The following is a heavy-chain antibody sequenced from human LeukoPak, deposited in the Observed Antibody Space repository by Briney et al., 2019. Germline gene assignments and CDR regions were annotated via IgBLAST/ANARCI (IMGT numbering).Heavy chain of an antibody. Sequence: GGSLRLSCAASGFTFSSYGMHWVRQAPGKGLEWVAFIRYDGSNKNYADSVKGRFTISRDNSKNTLYLQMNSLRAEDTAVYYCAKDRSGTVTTGWGQGTLVTVSS. V-gene: IGHV3-30*02. D-gene: IGHD4-17*01. J-gene: IGHJ4*02. CDR2: IRYDGSNK. CDR1: GFTFSSYG. CDR3: AKDRSGTVTTG.